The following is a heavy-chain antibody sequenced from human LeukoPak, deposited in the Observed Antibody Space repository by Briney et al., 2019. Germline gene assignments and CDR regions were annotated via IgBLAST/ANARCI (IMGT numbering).Heavy chain of an antibody. D-gene: IGHD2-15*01. CDR1: GYTFTDYY. CDR3: ARDLCHGGSCFHFDS. Sequence: SVKVSCKTSGYTFTDYYVHWVRQAPGQGLEWLAWINPNSGATNFAQRLQGRVTMTRDTSVNTVHMELNRLRSDDTAVYYCARDLCHGGSCFHFDSWGQGTLVTVSS. CDR2: INPNSGAT. J-gene: IGHJ4*02. V-gene: IGHV1-2*02.